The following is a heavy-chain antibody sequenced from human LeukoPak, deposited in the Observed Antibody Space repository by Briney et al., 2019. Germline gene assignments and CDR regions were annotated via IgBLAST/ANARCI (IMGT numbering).Heavy chain of an antibody. CDR3: ARADVKITIFGVVIIDWFDP. CDR1: RYTFPHYV. Sequence: ASVHVSCLASRYTFPHYVISWLRQPPAQERAGMGWISAYNCNTNYAQKLQGRVTMTTDTSTSTAYMELRSLRADDTAVYYCARADVKITIFGVVIIDWFDPWGQGTLVTVSS. V-gene: IGHV1-18*01. D-gene: IGHD3-3*01. J-gene: IGHJ5*02. CDR2: ISAYNCNT.